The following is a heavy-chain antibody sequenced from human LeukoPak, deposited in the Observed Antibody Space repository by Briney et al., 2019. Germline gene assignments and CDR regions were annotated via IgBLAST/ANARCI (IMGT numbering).Heavy chain of an antibody. CDR2: INPNSGGT. Sequence: ASVKVSCKASGYTFTSYYMHWVRQAPGQGLEWMGWINPNSGGTNYAQKFQGRVTMTRDTSISTAYMELSRLRSDDTAVYYCARDLTPPNYYDSSGYPGYWGQGTLVTVSS. D-gene: IGHD3-22*01. J-gene: IGHJ4*02. CDR1: GYTFTSYY. V-gene: IGHV1-2*02. CDR3: ARDLTPPNYYDSSGYPGY.